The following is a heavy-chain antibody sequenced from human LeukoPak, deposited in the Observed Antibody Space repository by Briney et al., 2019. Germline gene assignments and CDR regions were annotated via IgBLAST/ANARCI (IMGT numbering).Heavy chain of an antibody. V-gene: IGHV4-34*01. J-gene: IGHJ6*02. CDR3: ARGRGREGRYYGSGSYSYYYYYYYGMDV. Sequence: SETLSLTCAVYGGSFSGYYWSWIRQPPGKGLEWIGEINHSGSTNYNPSLKSRVTISVDTSKNQFSLKLSSVTAADTAVCYCARGRGREGRYYGSGSYSYYYYYYYGMDVWGQGTTVTVSS. CDR2: INHSGST. CDR1: GGSFSGYY. D-gene: IGHD3-10*01.